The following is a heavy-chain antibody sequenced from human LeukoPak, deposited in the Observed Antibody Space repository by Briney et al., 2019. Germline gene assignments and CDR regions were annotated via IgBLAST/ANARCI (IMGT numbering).Heavy chain of an antibody. V-gene: IGHV1-69*05. J-gene: IGHJ4*02. Sequence: ASVKVSCKASGYTFTGYYIHWVRQAPGQGLEWMGGIIPTFGTANYAQKFQGRVTITTDESTSTAYMELSSLRSEDTAVYYCARVYSVWGGDRYYFDYWGQGTLVTVSS. CDR3: ARVYSVWGGDRYYFDY. D-gene: IGHD2-21*01. CDR2: IIPTFGTA. CDR1: GYTFTGYY.